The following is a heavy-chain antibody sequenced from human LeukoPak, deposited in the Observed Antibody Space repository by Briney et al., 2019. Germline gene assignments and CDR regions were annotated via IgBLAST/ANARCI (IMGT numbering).Heavy chain of an antibody. D-gene: IGHD4-17*01. CDR1: GGSISSYY. CDR3: ARLAPGYGDSDTDY. J-gene: IGHJ4*02. V-gene: IGHV4-59*08. Sequence: SETLSLTCTVSGGSISSYYWSWIRQPPGKGLQWIGYIYYSGSTNYNPSLKSRVTMSVDTSKNQFSLRLSSVTAADTAVYYCARLAPGYGDSDTDYWGQGTLVTVSS. CDR2: IYYSGST.